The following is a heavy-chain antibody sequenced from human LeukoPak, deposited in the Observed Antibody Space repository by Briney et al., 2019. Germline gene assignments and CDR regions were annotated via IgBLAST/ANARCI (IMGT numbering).Heavy chain of an antibody. CDR2: IYYSGST. CDR3: ARGDSGYDKYYFDY. CDR1: GGSVSSGSYY. D-gene: IGHD5-12*01. Sequence: SETLSLTCTVSGGSVSSGSYYWSWIRQPPGKGLECIGYIYYSGSTNYNPSLKSRVTISVDTSKNQFSLKLSSVTAADTAVYYCARGDSGYDKYYFDYWGQGTLVTVSS. V-gene: IGHV4-61*01. J-gene: IGHJ4*02.